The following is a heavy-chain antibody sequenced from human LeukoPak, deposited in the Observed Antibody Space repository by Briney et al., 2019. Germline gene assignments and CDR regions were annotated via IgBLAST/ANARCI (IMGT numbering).Heavy chain of an antibody. D-gene: IGHD3-10*01. J-gene: IGHJ2*01. Sequence: SQTLSLTCTVSGGSISSGGYYWSWIRQHPGKGLEWIGYIYYSGSTYYNPSLKSRVTISVDTSKNQFSLKLSSVTAADTAVYYCARELWFGETRHRYWYFDLWGRGTLVTVSS. V-gene: IGHV4-31*03. CDR2: IYYSGST. CDR3: ARELWFGETRHRYWYFDL. CDR1: GGSISSGGYY.